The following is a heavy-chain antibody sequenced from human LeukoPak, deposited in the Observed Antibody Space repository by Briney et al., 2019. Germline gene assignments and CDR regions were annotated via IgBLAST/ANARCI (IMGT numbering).Heavy chain of an antibody. V-gene: IGHV4-4*02. D-gene: IGHD3-10*01. CDR1: GGSISSSHW. J-gene: IGHJ5*02. CDR2: IYHSGIT. Sequence: SGTLSLTCAVSGGSISSSHWWSWVRQPPGKGLEWIADIYHSGITNYNPSLKSRVTISIDKSKNQFSLKLSSMTAADTAVYYCARGGYYGSGNDFRFDPWGQGTLVTVSS. CDR3: ARGGYYGSGNDFRFDP.